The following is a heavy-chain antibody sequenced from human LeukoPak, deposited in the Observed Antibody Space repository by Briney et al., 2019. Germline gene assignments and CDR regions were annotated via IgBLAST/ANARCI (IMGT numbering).Heavy chain of an antibody. V-gene: IGHV3-30*18. D-gene: IGHD6-19*01. CDR2: ISGDGINI. J-gene: IGHJ6*03. Sequence: GGSLRLSCAASGFTFRNYGIHWVRQAPGKGLDWVAVISGDGININYADSVRGRFTISRDNSKKTVFLHMNSLRADDTAIYYCAKDDWAVVGTTLTYYYNYMDVWGKGTTVTVSS. CDR3: AKDDWAVVGTTLTYYYNYMDV. CDR1: GFTFRNYG.